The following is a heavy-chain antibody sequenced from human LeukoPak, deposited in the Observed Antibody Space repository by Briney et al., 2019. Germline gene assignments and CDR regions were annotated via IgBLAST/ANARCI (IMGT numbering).Heavy chain of an antibody. Sequence: SETLSLTCTVSGGSISSSSYYWGWIRQPPGKGLEWIGNIYYSGSTYYNPSLKSRVTISVDTSKNQFSLKLSSVTAADTAVYYCARDQHDYGALGGWFDPWGQGTLVTVSS. D-gene: IGHD4-17*01. CDR1: GGSISSSSYY. J-gene: IGHJ5*02. CDR2: IYYSGST. CDR3: ARDQHDYGALGGWFDP. V-gene: IGHV4-39*07.